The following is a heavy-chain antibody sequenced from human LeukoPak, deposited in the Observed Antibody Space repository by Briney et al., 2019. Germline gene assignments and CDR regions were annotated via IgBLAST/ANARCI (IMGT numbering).Heavy chain of an antibody. V-gene: IGHV4-39*07. CDR2: IHYSGST. Sequence: PSETLSLTCTVSGGSISSSSYQWGWVRQPPGKGLEWIGSIHYSGSTNYNPSLESRVTISLDTSKTQFSLKLTSVTAADTAVYYCARGLASGYPPIPFDYWGQGTQVTVPS. CDR1: GGSISSSSYQ. CDR3: ARGLASGYPPIPFDY. D-gene: IGHD3-3*01. J-gene: IGHJ4*02.